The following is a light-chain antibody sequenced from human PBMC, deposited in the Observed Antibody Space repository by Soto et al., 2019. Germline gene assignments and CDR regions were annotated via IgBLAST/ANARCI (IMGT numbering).Light chain of an antibody. V-gene: IGKV1-5*01. CDR3: QQYATPAPT. Sequence: DIQMTQSPSTLSASVGDRVTITCRASQGMSRWLAWYQQRPREAPKLLIYGASSLESGVPSRFSGSGFGTEFALTISSLQPTDFTTYYCQQYATPAPTVGRETKLEI. CDR1: QGMSRW. J-gene: IGKJ2*01. CDR2: GAS.